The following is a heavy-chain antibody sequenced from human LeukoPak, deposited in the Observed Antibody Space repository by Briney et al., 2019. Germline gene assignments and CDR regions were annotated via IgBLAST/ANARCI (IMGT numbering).Heavy chain of an antibody. CDR2: ISGSGGST. Sequence: GGSLRLSCAASGFTFSSYAMSWVRQAPGKGLEWVSAISGSGGSTYYADSVKGRFTISRDNSKNTLYLQMNSLRAEDTAVYYCAKESKIVVVPAASEQNDYWGQGTLVTVSS. D-gene: IGHD2-2*01. CDR1: GFTFSSYA. J-gene: IGHJ4*02. V-gene: IGHV3-23*01. CDR3: AKESKIVVVPAASEQNDY.